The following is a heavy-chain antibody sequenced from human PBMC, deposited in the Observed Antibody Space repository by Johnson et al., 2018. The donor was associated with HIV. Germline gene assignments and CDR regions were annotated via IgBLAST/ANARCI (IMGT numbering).Heavy chain of an antibody. CDR2: ISGSGGST. Sequence: GQLVESGGGLVQPGRSLRLSCAASGFTFDDYAMSWVRQAPGKGLEWVSAISGSGGSTYYADSVKGRFTISRDNSKNTLYLQMNSLRAEDTAVYYCARGWLFLDAFDIWGQGTMVTVSS. CDR1: GFTFDDYA. J-gene: IGHJ3*02. CDR3: ARGWLFLDAFDI. D-gene: IGHD3-9*01. V-gene: IGHV3-23*04.